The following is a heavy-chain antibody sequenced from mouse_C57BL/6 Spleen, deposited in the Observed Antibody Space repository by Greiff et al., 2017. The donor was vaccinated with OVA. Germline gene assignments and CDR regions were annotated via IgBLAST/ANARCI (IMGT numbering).Heavy chain of an antibody. CDR2: IYPGSGST. CDR3: ARRGDYDYDEGDY. Sequence: VQLQQPGAELVKPGASVKMSCKASGYTFTSYWITWVKQRPGQGLEWIGDIYPGSGSTNYNEKFKSKATLTVDTSSSTAYMQRSSLTSEDSAVYYCARRGDYDYDEGDYWGQGTTLTVSS. J-gene: IGHJ2*01. CDR1: GYTFTSYW. V-gene: IGHV1-55*01. D-gene: IGHD2-4*01.